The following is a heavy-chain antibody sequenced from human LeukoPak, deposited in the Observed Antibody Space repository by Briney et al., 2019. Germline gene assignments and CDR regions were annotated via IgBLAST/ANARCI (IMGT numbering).Heavy chain of an antibody. CDR1: GFTFSSYG. CDR3: ASLSQYPSAWFDP. Sequence: PGRSLRLSCAASGFTFSSYGMHWVRQAPGKGLEWVAVIWYDGSNKYYADSVKGRFTISRDNSKNTLYLQMNSLRAEDTAVYYCASLSQYPSAWFDPWGQGTLVTVSS. J-gene: IGHJ5*02. V-gene: IGHV3-33*01. CDR2: IWYDGSNK. D-gene: IGHD2/OR15-2a*01.